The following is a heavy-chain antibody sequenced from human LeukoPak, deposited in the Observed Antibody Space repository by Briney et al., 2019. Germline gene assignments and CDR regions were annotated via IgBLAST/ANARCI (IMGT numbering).Heavy chain of an antibody. Sequence: SETLSLTCTVSGGSISSYYWSWIRQPPGKGLEWIGYIYYSGSTNYNPSLKSRVTISVDTSKTKFSLKLSSVTAADTAVYYCARLGITIFGVAVEAFDIWGQGTMVTVSS. D-gene: IGHD3-3*01. CDR3: ARLGITIFGVAVEAFDI. V-gene: IGHV4-59*01. J-gene: IGHJ3*02. CDR1: GGSISSYY. CDR2: IYYSGST.